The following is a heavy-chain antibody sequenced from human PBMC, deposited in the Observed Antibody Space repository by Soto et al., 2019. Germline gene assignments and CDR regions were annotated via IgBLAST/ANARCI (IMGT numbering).Heavy chain of an antibody. CDR3: ARGSYYDFWRGPDPDY. CDR2: IYYSGST. J-gene: IGHJ4*02. D-gene: IGHD3-3*01. Sequence: QVQLQESGPGLVKPSETLSLTCTVSGGSVSSGSYYWSWIRQPPGKGLEWIGYIYYSGSTNYNPSLKSRVTTSXXTXKXXFSLKLSSVTAADTAVYYCARGSYYDFWRGPDPDYWGQGTLVTVSS. CDR1: GGSVSSGSYY. V-gene: IGHV4-61*01.